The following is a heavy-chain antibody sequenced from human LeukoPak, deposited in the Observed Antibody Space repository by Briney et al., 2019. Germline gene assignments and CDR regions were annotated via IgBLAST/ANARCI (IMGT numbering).Heavy chain of an antibody. V-gene: IGHV3-33*01. D-gene: IGHD1-1*01. J-gene: IGHJ4*02. CDR3: VRDPSGSGFAFDS. CDR2: IWFDGSNK. Sequence: GSLRLSCAASGFIFSNDAMHWVRQAPGKGLEWVAFIWFDGSNKHYADSVKGRFTISRDNSEDTLCLQMNSLRAEDTAVYYCVRDPSGSGFAFDSWGQGALVTVSS. CDR1: GFIFSNDA.